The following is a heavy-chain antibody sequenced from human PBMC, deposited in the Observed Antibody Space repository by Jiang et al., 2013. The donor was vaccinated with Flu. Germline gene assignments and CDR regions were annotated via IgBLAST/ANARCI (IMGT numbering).Heavy chain of an antibody. Sequence: RSLRLSCAASGFTFSSYGMHWVRQAPGKGLEWVAVIWYDGSNKYYADSVKGRFTISRDNSKNTLYLQMNSLRAEDTAVYYCARDQIVGATTWGSAAFDIWGQGTMVTVSS. D-gene: IGHD1-26*01. CDR3: ARDQIVGATTWGSAAFDI. J-gene: IGHJ3*02. V-gene: IGHV3-33*08. CDR1: GFTFSSYG. CDR2: IWYDGSNK.